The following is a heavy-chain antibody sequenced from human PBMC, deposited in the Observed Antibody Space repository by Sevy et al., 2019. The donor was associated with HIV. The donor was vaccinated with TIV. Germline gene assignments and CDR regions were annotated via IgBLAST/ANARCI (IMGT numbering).Heavy chain of an antibody. CDR2: ISGSGGST. J-gene: IGHJ4*02. CDR1: GFTFSSYA. CDR3: AKDVVGATTFRDY. V-gene: IGHV3-23*01. Sequence: GGSLRLSCAASGFTFSSYAMSWVRQAPGKGLEWVSAISGSGGSTYYADSVKGRFTISRDNSKNTLYLQMNSLRAEYTAVYYCAKDVVGATTFRDYWGQGTLVTVSS. D-gene: IGHD1-26*01.